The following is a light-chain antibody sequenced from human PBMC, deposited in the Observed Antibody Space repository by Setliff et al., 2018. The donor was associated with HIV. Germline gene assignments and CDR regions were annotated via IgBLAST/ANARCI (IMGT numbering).Light chain of an antibody. CDR1: SSDVGGYNF. CDR2: DVT. CDR3: SSYRNSDPFYV. Sequence: QSALAQPASVSGSPEQSITISCTGTSSDVGGYNFVSWYQQHPDKAPKVLIYDVTHRPSGVSSRFSGSKSGKTAPLTISGLQAEDEADYFCSSYRNSDPFYVFGTGTKV. J-gene: IGLJ1*01. V-gene: IGLV2-14*03.